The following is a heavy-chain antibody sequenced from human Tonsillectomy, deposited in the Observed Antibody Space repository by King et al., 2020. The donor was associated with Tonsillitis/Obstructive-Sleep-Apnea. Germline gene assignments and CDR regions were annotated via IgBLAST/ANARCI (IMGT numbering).Heavy chain of an antibody. D-gene: IGHD4-23*01. CDR2: PSGNGVRT. CDR1: GFSFSSYA. V-gene: IGHV3-23*04. CDR3: AKSHVVTPSDYYYYYYMDV. J-gene: IGHJ6*03. Sequence: VQLVESGGGLVQPGGSLRLSCAASGFSFSSYAMSWVRQAPGKGLEWVSSPSGNGVRTYYADSVEGRFTISRDNSKSTMYLQMNSLRADYTAVYYCAKSHVVTPSDYYYYYYMDVWGKGTTVTVSS.